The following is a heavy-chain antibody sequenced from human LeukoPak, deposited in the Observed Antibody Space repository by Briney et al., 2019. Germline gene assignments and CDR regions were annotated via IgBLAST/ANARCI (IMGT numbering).Heavy chain of an antibody. J-gene: IGHJ5*02. CDR2: INPTGGST. V-gene: IGHV1-46*01. D-gene: IGHD1-26*01. CDR3: ARDNSVGDNAWWFDP. Sequence: GASVKVSCKASGYTFTSYYMHWVRQAPVQGLEWMGLINPTGGSTGYAQKFQGRVTMTRDMSTSTDYMELSSLRSEDTAIYYCARDNSVGDNAWWFDPWGQGNLVTVSS. CDR1: GYTFTSYY.